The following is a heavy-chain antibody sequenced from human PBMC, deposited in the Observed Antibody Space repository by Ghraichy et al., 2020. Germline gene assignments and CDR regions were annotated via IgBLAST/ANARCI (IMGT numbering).Heavy chain of an antibody. V-gene: IGHV4-59*01. CDR1: GGSISSYY. CDR2: IYYSGST. Sequence: SETLSLTCTVSGGSISSYYWSWIRQHPGKGLEWIGYIYYSGSTNYNPSLKSRVTISVDTSKKQFSLKLSSVTAADTAVYYCAREGTSGGGKPFGYFDLWGRGTLVTVSS. CDR3: AREGTSGGGKPFGYFDL. D-gene: IGHD2-15*01. J-gene: IGHJ2*01.